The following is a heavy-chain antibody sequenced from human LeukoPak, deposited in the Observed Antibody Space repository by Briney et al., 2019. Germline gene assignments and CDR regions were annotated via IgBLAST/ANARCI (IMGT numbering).Heavy chain of an antibody. D-gene: IGHD3-10*01. CDR3: ARDGWFGDYNWFDP. CDR1: GFTFSSYS. Sequence: PGESLRLSCAASGFTFSSYSMNWVRQAPGKGLEWVSYISSASNTIYYADSVKGRSTISRDNAKNSLYLQMNSLRAEVTAMYYCARDGWFGDYNWFDPWGQGTLVTVSS. J-gene: IGHJ5*02. CDR2: ISSASNTI. V-gene: IGHV3-48*01.